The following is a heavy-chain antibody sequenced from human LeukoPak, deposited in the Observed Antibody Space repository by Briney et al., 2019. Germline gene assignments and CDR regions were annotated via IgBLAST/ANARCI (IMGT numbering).Heavy chain of an antibody. CDR2: IYSGGDT. D-gene: IGHD5-24*01. CDR3: ARESSGWLQLFDY. V-gene: IGHV3-66*01. CDR1: GLTVSSNY. Sequence: PGGSLRLSCAASGLTVSSNYMNWVCQAPGKGLEWVSGIYSGGDTYYADSVKGRFTISRDNSKNTVYLQMNSLRAEDTAVYYCARESSGWLQLFDYWGQGTLVTVSS. J-gene: IGHJ4*02.